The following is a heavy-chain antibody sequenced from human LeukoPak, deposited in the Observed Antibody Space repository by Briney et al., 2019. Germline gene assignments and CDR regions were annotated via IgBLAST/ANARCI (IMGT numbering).Heavy chain of an antibody. D-gene: IGHD3-10*01. Sequence: GRSLRLSCAASGFTFDDYAMHWVRQAPGKGLEWVSGISWNSGSIGYADSVKGRFTISRDNAKNSLYLQMNSLRAGDTALYYCAKAYYGSGSYYEGPTPFDYWGQGTLVTVSS. CDR3: AKAYYGSGSYYEGPTPFDY. V-gene: IGHV3-9*01. J-gene: IGHJ4*02. CDR2: ISWNSGSI. CDR1: GFTFDDYA.